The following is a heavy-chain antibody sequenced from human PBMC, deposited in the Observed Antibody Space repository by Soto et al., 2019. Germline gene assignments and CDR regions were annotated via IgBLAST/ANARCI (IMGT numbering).Heavy chain of an antibody. Sequence: PGGSLRLSCAASGFTFSSYGMHWVRQAPGKGLEWVAVISYDGSNKYYADSVKGRFTISRDNSKNTLYLQMNSLRGEDTAVYYCAKSLTGGYCSSTSCPEIDYWGQGTLVTVSS. CDR1: GFTFSSYG. J-gene: IGHJ4*02. D-gene: IGHD2-2*01. CDR2: ISYDGSNK. V-gene: IGHV3-30*18. CDR3: AKSLTGGYCSSTSCPEIDY.